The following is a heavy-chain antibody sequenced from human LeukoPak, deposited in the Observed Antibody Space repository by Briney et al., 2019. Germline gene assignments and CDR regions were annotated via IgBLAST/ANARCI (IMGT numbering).Heavy chain of an antibody. D-gene: IGHD3-9*01. CDR2: INSDGSNT. CDR1: GFTFSSYW. Sequence: GGSLRLSCAASGFTFSSYWMHWVRQAPGKGLVWVLRINSDGSNTNYADSVKGRFTISRDNAKNTLYLQMNSLRAEDTAVYYCARALPRYDYWGQGTLVTVPS. CDR3: ARALPRYDY. V-gene: IGHV3-74*01. J-gene: IGHJ4*02.